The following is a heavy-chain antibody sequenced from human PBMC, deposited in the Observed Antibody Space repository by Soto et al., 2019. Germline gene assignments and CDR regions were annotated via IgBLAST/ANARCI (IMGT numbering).Heavy chain of an antibody. CDR3: ARLPTGYPNWFDP. CDR2: VHYTGTT. Sequence: TLSLTCIVSGGSISTNSCHWGWIRQPPGKGLEWIGNVHYTGTTYYNPSLESRVTMSVDTSKNHFSLNLSSATAADTAVYYCARLPTGYPNWFDPWGHGALVTVSS. D-gene: IGHD4-4*01. CDR1: GGSISTNSCH. J-gene: IGHJ5*02. V-gene: IGHV4-39*02.